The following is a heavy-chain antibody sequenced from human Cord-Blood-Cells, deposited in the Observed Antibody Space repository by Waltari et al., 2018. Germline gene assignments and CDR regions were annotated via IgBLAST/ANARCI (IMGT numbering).Heavy chain of an antibody. CDR3: ARTVYSGSSFDY. V-gene: IGHV4-34*01. D-gene: IGHD1-26*01. CDR1: GGSFSGYY. Sequence: QVQLQQWGAGLLKPSETLSLTCAVYGGSFSGYYWSWIRQPPGKGLEWIGEINHSGSTNYHPSRKSRVTISVDTSKNQFSLKLSSVTAADTAVNYCARTVYSGSSFDYWGQGTLVTVSS. J-gene: IGHJ4*02. CDR2: INHSGST.